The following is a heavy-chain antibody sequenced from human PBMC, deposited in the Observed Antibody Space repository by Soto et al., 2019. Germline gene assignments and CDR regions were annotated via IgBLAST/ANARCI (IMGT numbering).Heavy chain of an antibody. Sequence: QLQLQESGPGLVKPAETLSLTCTVSGGSISSSSNYWGWIRQPPGKGLEWIGYIYYSGSTYYNPSLKSRVTISLDTSTNQFSLKLTSVTAADTAVYYCARDYGVRGPYYYSMDVWGQGTTVTVSS. V-gene: IGHV4-39*02. J-gene: IGHJ6*02. D-gene: IGHD4-17*01. CDR3: ARDYGVRGPYYYSMDV. CDR1: GGSISSSSNY. CDR2: IYYSGST.